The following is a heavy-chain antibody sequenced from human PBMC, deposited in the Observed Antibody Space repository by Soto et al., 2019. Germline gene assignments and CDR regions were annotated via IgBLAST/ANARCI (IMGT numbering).Heavy chain of an antibody. V-gene: IGHV3-23*01. CDR1: GFTFTDYA. J-gene: IGHJ4*02. Sequence: EVQLLESGGGLVQPGGSLRLSCAASGFTFTDYALSWVRQAPGKGLEWVATISGIGGSTYLADSVKGRLSISRDNSKDTLYLQMNSLRAEDTAVYYCAKDGTYCGGDCYPIFNFDSWGQGTLVTVSS. D-gene: IGHD2-21*02. CDR3: AKDGTYCGGDCYPIFNFDS. CDR2: ISGIGGST.